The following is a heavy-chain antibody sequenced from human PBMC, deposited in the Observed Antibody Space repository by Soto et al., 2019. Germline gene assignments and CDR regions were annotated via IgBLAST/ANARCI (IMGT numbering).Heavy chain of an antibody. D-gene: IGHD3-10*01. Sequence: EVRLVESGGGLVQPGRSLRLSCAASGFTFDDYAMHWVRQAPGKGLEWVSGISWNSGSIGYADSVKGRFTISRDNAKNSLYLQMNSLRAEDTALYYCAKDIGAGYYGFDAFDIWGQGTMVTVSS. J-gene: IGHJ3*02. V-gene: IGHV3-9*01. CDR1: GFTFDDYA. CDR2: ISWNSGSI. CDR3: AKDIGAGYYGFDAFDI.